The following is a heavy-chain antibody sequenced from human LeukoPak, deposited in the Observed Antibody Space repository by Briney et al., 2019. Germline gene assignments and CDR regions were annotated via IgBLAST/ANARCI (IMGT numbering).Heavy chain of an antibody. V-gene: IGHV1-3*01. D-gene: IGHD5-24*01. CDR1: GYTFTSYA. CDR3: ARQMATIRLDAFDI. J-gene: IGHJ3*02. Sequence: ASVKVSCKASGYTFTSYAMHWVRQAPGQRLEWMVWINAGNGNTKYSQKFQGRVTITRDTSASTAYMELSSLRSEDTAVYYCARQMATIRLDAFDIWGQGTMVTVSS. CDR2: INAGNGNT.